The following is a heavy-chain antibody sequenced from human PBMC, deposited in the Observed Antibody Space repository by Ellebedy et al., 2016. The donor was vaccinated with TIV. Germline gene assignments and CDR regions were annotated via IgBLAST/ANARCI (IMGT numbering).Heavy chain of an antibody. J-gene: IGHJ3*02. CDR1: GGTFSSYA. CDR3: ARTQSTLRYFDWLSTKSNDAFDI. Sequence: SVKVSCXASGGTFSSYAISWVRQAPGQGLEWMGGIIPIFGTANYAQKFQGRVTMTRNTSISTAYMELSSLRSEDTAVYYCARTQSTLRYFDWLSTKSNDAFDIWGQGTMVTVSS. D-gene: IGHD3-9*01. V-gene: IGHV1-69*05. CDR2: IIPIFGTA.